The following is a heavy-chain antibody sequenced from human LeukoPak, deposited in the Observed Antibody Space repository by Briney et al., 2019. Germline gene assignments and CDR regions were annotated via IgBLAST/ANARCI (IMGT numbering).Heavy chain of an antibody. CDR2: IYYSGST. CDR3: ARENYFDY. J-gene: IGHJ4*02. CDR1: GGSISSFY. Sequence: SETLSLTCTVSGGSISSFYWGWIRQPPGKRLEWIGYIYYSGSTNYNPSLKSRVTISVDTSKNQFSLKLSSVTAADTAVCYCARENYFDYWGQGTLVTVSS. V-gene: IGHV4-59*01.